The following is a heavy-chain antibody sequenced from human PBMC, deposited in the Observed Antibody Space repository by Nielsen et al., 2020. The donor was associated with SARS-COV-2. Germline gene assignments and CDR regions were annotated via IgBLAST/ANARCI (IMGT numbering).Heavy chain of an antibody. CDR2: MNPNSGNT. V-gene: IGHV1-8*01. D-gene: IGHD2-21*02. Sequence: ASVKVSCKASGYTFTSYDINWVRQATGQGLEWMGWMNPNSGNTGYAQKFQGRVTMTRNTSISTAYMELSSLRSEDTAVYYCARDRCGGDCYPPLYYYGMDVWGQGTTVTVSS. CDR3: ARDRCGGDCYPPLYYYGMDV. CDR1: GYTFTSYD. J-gene: IGHJ6*02.